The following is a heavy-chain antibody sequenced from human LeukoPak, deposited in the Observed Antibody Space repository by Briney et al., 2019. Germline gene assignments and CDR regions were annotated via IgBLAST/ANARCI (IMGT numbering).Heavy chain of an antibody. CDR3: AKRGGYETMAAFDY. Sequence: TGGSLRLSCAASGLTFSTYAMSWVRQAPGKGLEWVSAISPGGTDTYYADSVKGRFTISRDNSKNTLFLQMNSLRVEDTAVYYCAKRGGYETMAAFDYWGQGTLVTVSS. J-gene: IGHJ4*02. CDR2: ISPGGTDT. D-gene: IGHD3-10*01. V-gene: IGHV3-23*01. CDR1: GLTFSTYA.